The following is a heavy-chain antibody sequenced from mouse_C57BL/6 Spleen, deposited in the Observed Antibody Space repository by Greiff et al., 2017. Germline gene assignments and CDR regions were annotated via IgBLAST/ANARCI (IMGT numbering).Heavy chain of an antibody. V-gene: IGHV1-82*01. CDR3: ARNDGYYAMDY. Sequence: QVQLQQSGPELVKPGASVKISCKASGYAFSSSWMNWVKQRPGKGLEWIGRIYPGDGDTNYNGMFKGKATLTADKSSSTAYMQLSSLTSEDSAVYFCARNDGYYAMDYWGQGTSVTVSS. CDR1: GYAFSSSW. J-gene: IGHJ4*01. D-gene: IGHD2-3*01. CDR2: IYPGDGDT.